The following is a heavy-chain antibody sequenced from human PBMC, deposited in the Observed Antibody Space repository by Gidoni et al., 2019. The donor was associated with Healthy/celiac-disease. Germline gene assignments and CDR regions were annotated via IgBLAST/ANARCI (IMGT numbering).Heavy chain of an antibody. CDR1: GFPFSSYG. CDR3: AREGGSYRYYFDY. CDR2: IWYDGSNK. J-gene: IGHJ4*02. Sequence: QVQLVASGGGVVQPRRSLRLSCSAPGFPFSSYGMQWVRQAPGKGLEWVAVIWYDGSNKYYADSVKGRFTISRDNSKNTLYLQMNSLRAEDTAVYYCAREGGSYRYYFDYWGQGTLVTVSS. D-gene: IGHD1-26*01. V-gene: IGHV3-33*01.